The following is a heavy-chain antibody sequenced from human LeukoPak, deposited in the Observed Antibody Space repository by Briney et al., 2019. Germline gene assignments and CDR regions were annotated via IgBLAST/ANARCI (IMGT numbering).Heavy chain of an antibody. V-gene: IGHV3-21*01. D-gene: IGHD2-15*01. J-gene: IGHJ4*02. CDR1: GFTLSSHS. Sequence: GGSLRLSCAASGFTLSSHSMNWVRQAPGKGLEWVSCITSSSSYIYYADSVKGRFTISRDNAKNSLYLQMNSLRSEDTAIYYCARLSGVAATQRFDYWGQGTLVTVSS. CDR3: ARLSGVAATQRFDY. CDR2: ITSSSSYI.